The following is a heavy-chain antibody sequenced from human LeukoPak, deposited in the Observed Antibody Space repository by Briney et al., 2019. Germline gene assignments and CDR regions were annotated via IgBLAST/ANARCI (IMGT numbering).Heavy chain of an antibody. V-gene: IGHV4-34*01. CDR3: ARGGFYRRLNWFDP. D-gene: IGHD2/OR15-2a*01. Sequence: SETLSLTCAVYGGSLNGYYWSWIRQPPGKGLEWIGEINHSGSTNYNPSLKSRVTISVDTSKNQFSLKLSSVTAADTAVYYCARGGFYRRLNWFDPWGQGTRVTVSS. CDR1: GGSLNGYY. CDR2: INHSGST. J-gene: IGHJ5*02.